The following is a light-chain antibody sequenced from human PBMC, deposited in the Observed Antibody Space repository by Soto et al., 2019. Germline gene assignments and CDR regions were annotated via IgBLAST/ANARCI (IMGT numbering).Light chain of an antibody. CDR3: SSYAGRNIEV. CDR2: DVN. V-gene: IGLV2-8*01. J-gene: IGLJ1*01. Sequence: QSVLTQPPSASGSPGQSLTISCTGTSSDVGGYNYVSWYQQHPGKATKLMIYDVNKRPSGVPDRFSGSKSGNTASLTVSGLQAEDEADYYCSSYAGRNIEVFGTGTKLTVL. CDR1: SSDVGGYNY.